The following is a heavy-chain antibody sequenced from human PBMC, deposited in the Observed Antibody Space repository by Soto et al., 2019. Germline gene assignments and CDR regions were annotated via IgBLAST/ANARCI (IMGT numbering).Heavy chain of an antibody. V-gene: IGHV3-11*06. CDR2: ISSSSSYT. CDR1: GFTFSDYY. Sequence: GGSLRLSCAASGFTFSDYYMSWIRQAPGKGLEWVSYISSSSSYTNYADSVKGRFTISRDNAKNSLYLQMNSLRAEDTAVYYCARDRHEYDFWRYYGMDVWGQGTTVTVYS. J-gene: IGHJ6*02. CDR3: ARDRHEYDFWRYYGMDV. D-gene: IGHD3-3*01.